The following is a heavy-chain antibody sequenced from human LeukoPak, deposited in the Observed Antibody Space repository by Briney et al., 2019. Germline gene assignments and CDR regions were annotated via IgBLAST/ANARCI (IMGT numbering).Heavy chain of an antibody. Sequence: GGSLRLSCAASGFTFSSYGMHWVRQAPGKGLEWVAFIRYDGSNKYYADSVKGRFTISRDNSKNTLYLQMNSLRAEDTAVYYCAKDGEGYCSSTSCSSLNVWGKGTTVTVSS. CDR3: AKDGEGYCSSTSCSSLNV. CDR2: IRYDGSNK. CDR1: GFTFSSYG. J-gene: IGHJ6*04. D-gene: IGHD2-2*01. V-gene: IGHV3-30*02.